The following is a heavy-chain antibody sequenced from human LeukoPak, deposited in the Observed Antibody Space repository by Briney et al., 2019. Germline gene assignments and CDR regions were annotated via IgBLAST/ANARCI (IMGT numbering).Heavy chain of an antibody. V-gene: IGHV3-11*01. CDR1: GFALSDYF. D-gene: IGHD1-26*01. CDR3: ARDRIVGTTTTWNYFDY. Sequence: KTGGSLRLSCAASGFALSDYFMSWIRQAPGKGLEWVSYISSSCDSIYYADSVKGRFTISRDNAKNSLFLQLHSLRAEDTAVYYCARDRIVGTTTTWNYFDYWGQGALVTVSS. J-gene: IGHJ4*02. CDR2: ISSSCDSI.